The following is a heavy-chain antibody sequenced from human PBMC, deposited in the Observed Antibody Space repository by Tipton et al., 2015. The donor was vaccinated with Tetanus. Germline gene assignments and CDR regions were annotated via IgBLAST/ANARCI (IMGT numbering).Heavy chain of an antibody. J-gene: IGHJ4*02. Sequence: SLRLSCAASGFTFSSYAMHWVRQAPGKGLEWVAVISYDGSNKYYADSVKGRFTISRDNSKNTLYLQMNSLRAEDTAGYYCARDRAPGGYSSGWWDYWGQGTLVTVSS. CDR2: ISYDGSNK. V-gene: IGHV3-30-3*01. D-gene: IGHD6-19*01. CDR3: ARDRAPGGYSSGWWDY. CDR1: GFTFSSYA.